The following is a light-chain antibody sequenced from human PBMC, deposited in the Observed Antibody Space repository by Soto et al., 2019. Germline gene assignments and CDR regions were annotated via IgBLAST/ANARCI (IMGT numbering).Light chain of an antibody. J-gene: IGLJ2*01. Sequence: QSALTQPASVSGSPGQSITISCTGSSSDVGAYNYVSWYQQHPGKAPRLMIYEVTNRPSGVSNRFSGSKSGNTASLTISGLRAEAEADYYCSSYTSGSTLVVFGGGTKVTVL. CDR1: SSDVGAYNY. V-gene: IGLV2-14*01. CDR2: EVT. CDR3: SSYTSGSTLVV.